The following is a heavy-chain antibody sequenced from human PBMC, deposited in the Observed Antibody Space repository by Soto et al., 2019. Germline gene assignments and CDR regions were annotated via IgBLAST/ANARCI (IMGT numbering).Heavy chain of an antibody. D-gene: IGHD2-2*01. V-gene: IGHV3-30-3*01. CDR1: GFTFSSYA. CDR2: ISFDGNNK. J-gene: IGHJ4*02. CDR3: GRCSSTSCHLGADY. Sequence: QVQLVESGGGVVQPGRSLRLSCAASGFTFSSYALHWVRQAPGRGLEWVALISFDGNNKYYANSVKGRFTISRDNSKNTLYLQMSSLRAEDTAVYYCGRCSSTSCHLGADYWGQGILVTVSS.